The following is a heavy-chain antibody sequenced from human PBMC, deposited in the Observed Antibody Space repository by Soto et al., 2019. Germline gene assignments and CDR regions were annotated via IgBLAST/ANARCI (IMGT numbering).Heavy chain of an antibody. D-gene: IGHD3-3*01. V-gene: IGHV4-59*08. CDR1: GGSIGSYY. CDR2: IYYSGST. Sequence: QVQLQESGPGLVKPSETLSLTCSVSGGSIGSYYWSWIRQPPGKGLEWIGYIYYSGSTNYNPSLKSRVTISVDTSKNQFSLKLISVTAADTAVYYCARGGWRQIDYWGQGTLVTVSS. J-gene: IGHJ4*02. CDR3: ARGGWRQIDY.